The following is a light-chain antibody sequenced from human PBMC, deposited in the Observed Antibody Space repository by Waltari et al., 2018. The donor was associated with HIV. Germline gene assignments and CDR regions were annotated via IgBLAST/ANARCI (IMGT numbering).Light chain of an antibody. V-gene: IGLV1-44*01. CDR2: SLD. CDR1: GSNIGANT. CDR3: AAWDDSLNAYV. J-gene: IGLJ1*01. Sequence: QSVLTQTPSASGTPGQRVIVSCSGSGSNIGANTVNWYQQLPGAAPRLLIHSLDHRPSGVPDRFSGSKSGASASLAISGLQSEDEADYYCAAWDDSLNAYVFGGGTKVTVL.